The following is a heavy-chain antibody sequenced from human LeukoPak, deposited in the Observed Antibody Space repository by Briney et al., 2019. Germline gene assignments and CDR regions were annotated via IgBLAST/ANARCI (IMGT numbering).Heavy chain of an antibody. Sequence: GGSLRLSCAASGFTFSNAWMSWVRQAPGKGLEWVSYISGSGSTIYYADSVKGRFIISRVNAKNSLYLQMSSLRAEHTAVYYCAGSIGVAGMGVNYWGQGTLVTVSS. CDR3: AGSIGVAGMGVNY. D-gene: IGHD6-19*01. CDR2: ISGSGSTI. CDR1: GFTFSNAW. J-gene: IGHJ4*02. V-gene: IGHV3-11*01.